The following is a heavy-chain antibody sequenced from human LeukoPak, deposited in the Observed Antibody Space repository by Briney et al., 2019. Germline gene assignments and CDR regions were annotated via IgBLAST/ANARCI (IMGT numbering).Heavy chain of an antibody. D-gene: IGHD6-19*01. CDR2: ISAYKGNT. CDR3: SRDSLNSGWDFDY. V-gene: IGHV1-18*01. CDR1: GYTFTSYG. Sequence: ASVKVSCKASGYTFTSYGIIWVRQAPGQGLEWMGWISAYKGNTKYAQKFHGRVTMTTDTSTRTVYMEVRSLRSDDTAVYYCSRDSLNSGWDFDYWGQGTLVTVSS. J-gene: IGHJ4*02.